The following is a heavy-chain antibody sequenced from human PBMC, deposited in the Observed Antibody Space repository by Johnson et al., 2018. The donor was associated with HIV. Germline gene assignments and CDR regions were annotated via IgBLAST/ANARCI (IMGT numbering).Heavy chain of an antibody. CDR1: GFTFSSYG. CDR3: AKIVATSDDVFDI. CDR2: IWYDGRNK. D-gene: IGHD5-12*01. Sequence: VQLVESGGGVVQHGRSVRLSCAASGFTFSSYGMHWVRQAPGKGLECVAVIWYDGRNKYYADSVKGRFTISRDNSKNKLYLQMNSLRAEDTAVFYCAKIVATSDDVFDIWGQGTKVIVSS. V-gene: IGHV3-33*06. J-gene: IGHJ3*02.